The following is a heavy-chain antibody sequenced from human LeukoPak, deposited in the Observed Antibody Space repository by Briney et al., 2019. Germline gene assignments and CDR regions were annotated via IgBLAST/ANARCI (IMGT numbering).Heavy chain of an antibody. J-gene: IGHJ4*02. V-gene: IGHV3-74*03. CDR1: GFTFSGHW. CDR3: ARAKPKNMVRGLIMRRESRYYFDY. D-gene: IGHD3-10*01. CDR2: INERGTDS. Sequence: GGSLRLSCTASGFTFSGHWIHWVRQPPGMGLVWVSRINERGTDSMYAESVKGRFTISRDNSKSTLYIQMNSLRAEDTAVYYCARAKPKNMVRGLIMRRESRYYFDYWGREPWSPSPQ.